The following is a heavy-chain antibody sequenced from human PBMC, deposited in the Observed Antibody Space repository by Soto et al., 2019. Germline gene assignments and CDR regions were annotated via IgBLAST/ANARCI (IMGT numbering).Heavy chain of an antibody. Sequence: VSVKGYGKTVGYTFRVDQIYWVRKDTGQRLECMGWINISNGNTEYSENFQGRVTMTRDTSASTAYMELSSLRSEDTAVYYCARDTDLTLVTTLDYWGQRTPVTVSS. D-gene: IGHD4-17*01. J-gene: IGHJ4*02. V-gene: IGHV1-3*04. CDR1: GYTFRVDQ. CDR2: INISNGNT. CDR3: ARDTDLTLVTTLDY.